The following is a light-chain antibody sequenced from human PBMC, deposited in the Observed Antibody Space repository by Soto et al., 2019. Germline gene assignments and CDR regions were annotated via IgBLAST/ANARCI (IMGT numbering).Light chain of an antibody. Sequence: EIVLTQSPANLSVSPWERATFSCRASQSVSSNLAWYQQTPGQAPRLLIYGASTRATGIPARFSGSGSGTEFTLTISGLQSEDFAVYYCQQYNNWPPITFGQGTRLEIK. CDR1: QSVSSN. J-gene: IGKJ5*01. CDR2: GAS. CDR3: QQYNNWPPIT. V-gene: IGKV3-15*01.